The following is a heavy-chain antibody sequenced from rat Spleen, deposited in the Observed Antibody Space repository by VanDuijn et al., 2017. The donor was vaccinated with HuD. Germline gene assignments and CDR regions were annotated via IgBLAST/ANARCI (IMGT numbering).Heavy chain of an antibody. J-gene: IGHJ3*01. CDR3: VTHTWGRFAY. CDR2: VLNDGNSI. Sequence: EVQVLESGVGLVQPGNSLKLSCTASGFHFSDYAMALVRSSPEQGLEWVTTVLNDGNSITYRDSVKDRFTISSDNARSTLHLQMDSLRSEDTARYHCVTHTWGRFAYWGQGTLVTVSS. V-gene: IGHV5S10*01. CDR1: GFHFSDYA. D-gene: IGHD2-5*01.